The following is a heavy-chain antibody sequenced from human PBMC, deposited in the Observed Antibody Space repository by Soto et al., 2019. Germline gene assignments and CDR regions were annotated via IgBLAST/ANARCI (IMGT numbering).Heavy chain of an antibody. CDR1: GYTFTSYG. V-gene: IGHV1-18*01. J-gene: IGHJ4*02. CDR3: AGDAGVSGELYY. Sequence: QVQLVQSGAEVKKPGASVKVSCKASGYTFTSYGISWVRQAPGQGLEWMGWISAYNGNTNYAQKLQGKVTMTTDTSTSTAYVELRSLRSADTAVYYCAGDAGVSGELYYWGQGTLVTVSS. D-gene: IGHD3-16*01. CDR2: ISAYNGNT.